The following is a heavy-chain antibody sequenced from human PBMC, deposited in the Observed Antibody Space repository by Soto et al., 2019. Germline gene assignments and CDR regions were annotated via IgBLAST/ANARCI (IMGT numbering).Heavy chain of an antibody. V-gene: IGHV2-5*02. Sequence: QITLKESGPTLVKPTQTLTLTCTFSGFSLSSTRMAVGWIRQPPGKALEWLALIYWDDDKRYSPFLKSRLTTTNDTPKNQIVLTMSNMDPVDTARYYCARMVVGALGSAFDYWGQGTLVTVSS. J-gene: IGHJ4*02. CDR3: ARMVVGALGSAFDY. D-gene: IGHD1-26*01. CDR1: GFSLSSTRMA. CDR2: IYWDDDK.